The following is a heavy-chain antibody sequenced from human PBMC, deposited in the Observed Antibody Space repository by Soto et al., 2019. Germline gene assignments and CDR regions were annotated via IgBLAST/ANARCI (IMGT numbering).Heavy chain of an antibody. CDR2: IGTDGNT. Sequence: RLSCADWGLAANSSTMDWVRQAPGKGLAWVSAIGTDGNTYYANSVKGRFTISRDNSRTTLYLQMNSLRVEDTSLYYCVRKYPGTRPFDYWGQGTLVTVSS. V-gene: IGHV3-23*01. CDR3: VRKYPGTRPFDY. D-gene: IGHD2-2*01. CDR1: GLAANSST. J-gene: IGHJ4*01.